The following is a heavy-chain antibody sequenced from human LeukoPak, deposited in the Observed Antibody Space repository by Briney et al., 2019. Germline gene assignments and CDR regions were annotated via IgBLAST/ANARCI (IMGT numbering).Heavy chain of an antibody. CDR2: IYYSRST. V-gene: IGHV4-59*01. CDR1: GGSISSYY. CDR3: ARDGHSSSWYNWFDP. D-gene: IGHD6-13*01. J-gene: IGHJ5*02. Sequence: SETLSLTCTVSGGSISSYYWSWIRQPPGKGLEWIGYIYYSRSTNYNPSLKSRVTISVDTSKNQFSLKLSSVTAADTAVYYCARDGHSSSWYNWFDPWGQGTLVTVSS.